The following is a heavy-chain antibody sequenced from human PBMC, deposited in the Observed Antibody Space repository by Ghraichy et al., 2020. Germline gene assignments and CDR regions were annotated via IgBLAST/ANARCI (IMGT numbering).Heavy chain of an antibody. CDR3: ARVGSDYWYFAL. V-gene: IGHV6-1*01. J-gene: IGHJ2*01. CDR2: TYYRSKLYN. CDR1: GDSVSSNSAA. D-gene: IGHD3-16*01. Sequence: SETLSLTCAISGDSVSSNSAAWNWIRQSPSRGLEWLGRTYYRSKLYNDYAVSVKSRITINTDTSKNQFSLQLNSVTSEDTAVYYCARVGSDYWYFALWGRGTLVTVSS.